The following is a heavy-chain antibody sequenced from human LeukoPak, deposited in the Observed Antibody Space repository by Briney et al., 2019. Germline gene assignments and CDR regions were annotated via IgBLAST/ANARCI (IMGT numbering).Heavy chain of an antibody. V-gene: IGHV3-23*01. CDR2: VSGSGGST. D-gene: IGHD2-2*01. CDR3: AKELGYCSSTSCLVYYYYGMDV. CDR1: GFTFSSYA. Sequence: GGSLRLSCAASGFTFSSYAMSWVRQAPGKRLEWVSVVSGSGGSTYYADSVKGRFTISRDNSKNTLYLQMNSLRAEDTAVYYCAKELGYCSSTSCLVYYYYGMDVWGQGTTVTVSS. J-gene: IGHJ6*02.